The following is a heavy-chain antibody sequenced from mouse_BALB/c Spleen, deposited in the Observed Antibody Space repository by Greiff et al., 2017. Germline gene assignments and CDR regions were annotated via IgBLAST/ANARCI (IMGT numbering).Heavy chain of an antibody. D-gene: IGHD2-4*01. CDR2: IDPFNGGT. J-gene: IGHJ3*01. Sequence: EVQLQESGPELMKPGASVKISCKASGYSFTSYYMHWVKQSHGKSLEWIGYIDPFNGGTSYNQKFKGKATLTVDKSSSTAYMHLSSLTSEDSAVYYCARRYYDYDSPLAYWGQGTLVTVSA. V-gene: IGHV1S135*01. CDR1: GYSFTSYY. CDR3: ARRYYDYDSPLAY.